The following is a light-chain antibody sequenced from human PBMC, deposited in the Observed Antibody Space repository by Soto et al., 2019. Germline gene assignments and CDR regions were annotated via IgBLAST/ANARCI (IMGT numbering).Light chain of an antibody. V-gene: IGLV4-69*01. CDR3: QTWGTGTVV. CDR2: LDSKGRH. CDR1: SGHSSYA. Sequence: QLVLTQSPSASASLGASVKLTCTLSSGHSSYAIAWHQQQPEKGPRYLMNLDSKGRHNKGDGIPDRFSGSSSGAERYLTISSLQSEDEADYYCQTWGTGTVVFGGGTKLTVL. J-gene: IGLJ2*01.